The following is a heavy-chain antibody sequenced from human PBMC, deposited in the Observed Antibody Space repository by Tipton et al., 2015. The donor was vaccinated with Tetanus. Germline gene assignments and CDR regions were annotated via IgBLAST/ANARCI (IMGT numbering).Heavy chain of an antibody. CDR3: ASPIKQWLVPLDL. D-gene: IGHD6-19*01. CDR2: ITPRGSA. J-gene: IGHJ5*02. V-gene: IGHV5-51*01. CDR1: GYSFTNYW. Sequence: VQLVQSGAEVKKPGESLKMSCKGSGYSFTNYWIGWVRQMPGKGLEWIGEITPRGSASYNPSLKSRASISGDASKNQFSLNLTSVTAADTAIYYCASPIKQWLVPLDLWGHGILVTVSS.